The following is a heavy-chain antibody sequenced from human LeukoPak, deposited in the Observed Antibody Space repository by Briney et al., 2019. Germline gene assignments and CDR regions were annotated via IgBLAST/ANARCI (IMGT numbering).Heavy chain of an antibody. V-gene: IGHV1-69*06. CDR3: ARGGRAYCSSTSCYGAFDI. Sequence: ASVKVSCKASGGTFSSYAISWVRQAPGQGLEWMGGIIPIFGTANCAQKFQGRVTITADKSTSTAYMELSSLRSEDTAVYYCARGGRAYCSSTSCYGAFDIWGQGTMVTVSS. CDR2: IIPIFGTA. J-gene: IGHJ3*02. D-gene: IGHD2-2*01. CDR1: GGTFSSYA.